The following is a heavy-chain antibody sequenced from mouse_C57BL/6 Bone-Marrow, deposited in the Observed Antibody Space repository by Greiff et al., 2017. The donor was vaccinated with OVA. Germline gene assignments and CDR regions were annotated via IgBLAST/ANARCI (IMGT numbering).Heavy chain of an antibody. D-gene: IGHD1-1*01. CDR3: ARDMDYGSSYWYFDV. J-gene: IGHJ1*03. Sequence: DVHLVESEGGLVQPGSSMKLSCTASGFTFSDYYMAWVRQVPEKGLEWVANINYDGSSTYYLDSLKSRFIISRDNAKNILYLQMSSLKSEDTATYYCARDMDYGSSYWYFDVWGTGTTVTVSS. CDR1: GFTFSDYY. V-gene: IGHV5-16*01. CDR2: INYDGSST.